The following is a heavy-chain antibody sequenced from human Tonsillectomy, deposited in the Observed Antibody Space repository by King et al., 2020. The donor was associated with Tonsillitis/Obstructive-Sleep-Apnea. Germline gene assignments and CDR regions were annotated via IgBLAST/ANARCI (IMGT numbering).Heavy chain of an antibody. CDR2: IKSKTDGGTT. V-gene: IGHV3-15*01. CDR1: GFTFSNAW. Sequence: VQLVESGGGLVKPGGSLRLSCAASGFTFSNAWMSWVRQAPGKGLEWVGRIKSKTDGGTTDYAAPVKGRFTISRDDSKNTLYLQMNSLKTEDTAVYYCTTDPPMGLRLGELSSRHPATDDYWGQGTLVTVSS. CDR3: TTDPPMGLRLGELSSRHPATDDY. J-gene: IGHJ4*02. D-gene: IGHD3-16*02.